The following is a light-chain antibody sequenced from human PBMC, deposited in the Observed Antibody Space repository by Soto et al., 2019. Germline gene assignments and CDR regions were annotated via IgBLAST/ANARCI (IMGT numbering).Light chain of an antibody. J-gene: IGKJ2*01. CDR2: DAS. CDR3: QQYNNWPLS. CDR1: QSVSNN. V-gene: IGKV3-15*01. Sequence: EIVMTQSPATLSVSPGERATLSCRASQSVSNNLAWYQQKPGQAPRLLIYDASTRATGIPARFSGSGSGTEFTLTISSLQSEDFAVSSCQQYNNWPLSFGQGTKLEIK.